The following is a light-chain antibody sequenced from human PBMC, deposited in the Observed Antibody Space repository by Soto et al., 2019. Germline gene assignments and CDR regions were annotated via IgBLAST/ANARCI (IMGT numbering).Light chain of an antibody. Sequence: DIQMTQSPSSLSASVGDRVTITFQASQDISNYLNWYQQKPGKAPKLLIYDASNLETGVPSRFSGSGSGTDFTFTISSLQPEDIATYYCQQDDTLPRTFGPGTKLEIK. J-gene: IGKJ2*01. V-gene: IGKV1-33*01. CDR2: DAS. CDR1: QDISNY. CDR3: QQDDTLPRT.